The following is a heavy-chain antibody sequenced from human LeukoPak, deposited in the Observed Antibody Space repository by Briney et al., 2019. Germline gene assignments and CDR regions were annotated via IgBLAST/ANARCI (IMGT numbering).Heavy chain of an antibody. J-gene: IGHJ4*02. CDR1: GFTFCNCW. Sequence: GGSLTLSFAASGFTFCNCWMNWIRPTPGKGLEWVANINQDGSQKFYVDSVKGRFTISRDNSKNTLYLQMNSLRAEDTAVYYCAGSIRTPDYWGQGTLVTVSS. CDR3: AGSIRTPDY. D-gene: IGHD6-6*01. CDR2: INQDGSQK. V-gene: IGHV3-7*01.